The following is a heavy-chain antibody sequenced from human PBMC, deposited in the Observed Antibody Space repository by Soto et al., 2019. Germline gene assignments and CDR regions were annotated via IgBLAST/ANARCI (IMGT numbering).Heavy chain of an antibody. J-gene: IGHJ4*02. D-gene: IGHD2-2*01. CDR1: GGSISSYY. CDR3: ARLGYCSSTSCYVLILDY. CDR2: IYFSGST. V-gene: IGHV4-59*01. Sequence: SETLSLTCTVSGGSISSYYWSWIRQPPGKGLEWIGYIYFSGSTNYNPSLKSRVTISVDTSKNQFSLKLSTVTTADTAVYYCARLGYCSSTSCYVLILDYWGQGTLVTVS.